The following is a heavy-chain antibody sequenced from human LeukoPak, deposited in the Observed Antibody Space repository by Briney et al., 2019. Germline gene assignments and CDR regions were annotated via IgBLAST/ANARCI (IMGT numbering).Heavy chain of an antibody. CDR3: ARARPYSSGWYYQEWFDP. CDR2: IYHSGST. V-gene: IGHV4-38-2*02. Sequence: PSETLSLTCTVSGYSISSGYYWGWIRQPPGKGLEWIGSIYHSGSTYYNPSLKSRVTISVDTSKNQFSLKLSSVNAADTAVYYCARARPYSSGWYYQEWFDPWGQGTLVTVSS. J-gene: IGHJ5*02. D-gene: IGHD6-19*01. CDR1: GYSISSGYY.